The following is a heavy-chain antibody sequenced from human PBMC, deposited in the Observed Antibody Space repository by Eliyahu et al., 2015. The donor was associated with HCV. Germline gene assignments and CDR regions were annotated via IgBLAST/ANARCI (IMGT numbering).Heavy chain of an antibody. Sequence: FSSYAMSWVRQAPGKGLEWVSAISGSGGSTYYADSVKGRFTISRDNSKNTLYLQMNSLRAEDTAVYYCAKVYGSGGYWGQGTLVTVSS. CDR1: FSSYA. D-gene: IGHD6-19*01. CDR2: ISGSGGST. V-gene: IGHV3-23*01. CDR3: AKVYGSGGY. J-gene: IGHJ4*02.